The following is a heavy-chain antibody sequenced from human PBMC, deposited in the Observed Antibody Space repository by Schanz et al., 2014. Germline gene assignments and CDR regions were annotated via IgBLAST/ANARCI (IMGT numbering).Heavy chain of an antibody. CDR2: ISSSSSTI. CDR3: AKGSRSGSKVMDV. J-gene: IGHJ6*03. Sequence: EVQLVQSGGGLVQPGGSLRLSCAASGFTFSTSAMSWVRQAPGKGLEWVAYISSSSSTIHYADSVKGRFTISRDSAKNSLYLQMNSLRPEDTALYYCAKGSRSGSKVMDVWGKGTTVTVSS. V-gene: IGHV3-48*04. D-gene: IGHD3-10*01. CDR1: GFTFSTSA.